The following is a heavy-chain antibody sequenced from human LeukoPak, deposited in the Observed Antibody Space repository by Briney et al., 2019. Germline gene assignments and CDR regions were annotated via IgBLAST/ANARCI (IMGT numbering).Heavy chain of an antibody. J-gene: IGHJ4*02. CDR1: GFTFSSYS. Sequence: GGSLRLSCAASGFTFSSYSMNWVRQAPGKGLEWVSYITSSSSTIQYADSAKGRFTVSRDNAKNSLYLQMNSLRADDSALYYCATEVAEGGPQDYWGQGTLVTVSS. V-gene: IGHV3-48*01. CDR3: ATEVAEGGPQDY. D-gene: IGHD1-14*01. CDR2: ITSSSSTI.